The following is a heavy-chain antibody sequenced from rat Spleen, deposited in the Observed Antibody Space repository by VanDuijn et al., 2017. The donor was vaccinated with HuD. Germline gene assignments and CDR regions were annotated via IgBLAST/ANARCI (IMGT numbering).Heavy chain of an antibody. J-gene: IGHJ2*01. CDR3: ASHGNYGGYYFDY. Sequence: QVQLKESGPGLVQPSQTLSLTCTVSGFSLISNGVHWIRQPPGEGLEWMGGIWGDGSTDYNSAVKSRLTISRDTSKSQVFLKMNSLQTEDTATYYCASHGNYGGYYFDYWGQGVMVTVSS. V-gene: IGHV2-1*01. CDR1: GFSLISNG. CDR2: IWGDGST. D-gene: IGHD1-11*01.